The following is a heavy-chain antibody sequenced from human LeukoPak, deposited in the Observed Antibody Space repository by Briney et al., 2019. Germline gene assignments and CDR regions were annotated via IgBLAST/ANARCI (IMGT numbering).Heavy chain of an antibody. CDR2: ISGYNYRT. Sequence: ASVKVSCKASGYTFTSYGIIWVRQAPGQGLEWMGWISGYNYRTHYAQKFQGRVTMTADTSTSTVYMELRSLRFDDTALYYCARDFYDISGYEYDCFDPWGQGTLVTVSS. J-gene: IGHJ5*02. CDR1: GYTFTSYG. CDR3: ARDFYDISGYEYDCFDP. V-gene: IGHV1-18*01. D-gene: IGHD3-22*01.